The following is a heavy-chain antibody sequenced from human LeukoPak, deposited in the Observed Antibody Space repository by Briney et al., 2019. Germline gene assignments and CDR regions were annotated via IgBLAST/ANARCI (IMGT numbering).Heavy chain of an antibody. V-gene: IGHV3-30*04. CDR1: GFTFSNYA. CDR2: ISYDGTIK. J-gene: IGHJ3*01. CDR3: ARTLVKRKSGAFDV. Sequence: GGSLRLSCAASGFTFSNYAMQWARQAPGKGLEWVTVISYDGTIKSYADSVRGRFTISRDNSKDTLYLQMNSLRDEDTAVYYCARTLVKRKSGAFDVWGQGTMVIVSS. D-gene: IGHD6-6*01.